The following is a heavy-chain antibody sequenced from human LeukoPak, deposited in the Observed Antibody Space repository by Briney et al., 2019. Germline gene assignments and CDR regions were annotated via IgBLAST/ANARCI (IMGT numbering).Heavy chain of an antibody. D-gene: IGHD1-26*01. CDR1: GGSISSSSYY. V-gene: IGHV4-39*07. J-gene: IGHJ4*02. Sequence: SSETLSLTCTVSGGSISSSSYYWGWIRQPPGKGLEWIGSIYYSGSTYYNPSLKGRVTISVDRSKNQFSLKLSSVTAADTAVYYCARGRRGSYNFRIDYWGQGTLVTVSS. CDR2: IYYSGST. CDR3: ARGRRGSYNFRIDY.